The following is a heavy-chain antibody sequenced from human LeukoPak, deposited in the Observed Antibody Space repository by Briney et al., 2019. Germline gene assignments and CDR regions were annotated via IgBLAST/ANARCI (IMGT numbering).Heavy chain of an antibody. CDR2: TYYRSKWSF. Sequence: SQTLSLTCAISGDSIFTNNVAWNWIRQSPSRGLEWLVRTYYRSKWSFDYAVFVRSRITINADTSKNQFSLQLSSVTPEDTAVYYCARGKYTSFDNWGQGTRVSVSS. D-gene: IGHD6-6*01. CDR3: ARGKYTSFDN. J-gene: IGHJ4*02. V-gene: IGHV6-1*01. CDR1: GDSIFTNNVA.